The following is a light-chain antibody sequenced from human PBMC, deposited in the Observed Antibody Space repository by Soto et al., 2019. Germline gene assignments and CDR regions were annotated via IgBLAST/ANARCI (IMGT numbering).Light chain of an antibody. CDR1: SSNVGGYNY. J-gene: IGLJ1*01. CDR3: CSYAGTYIHYV. V-gene: IGLV2-11*01. Sequence: SALTQPRSGSGSPGQSVTISCTGTSSNVGGYNYVSWYQQHPGKAPKLMISDVTNRPSGVPDRFSGSKSGNTASLTISGLQPEDEADYYCCSYAGTYIHYVFGSGTKVTVL. CDR2: DVT.